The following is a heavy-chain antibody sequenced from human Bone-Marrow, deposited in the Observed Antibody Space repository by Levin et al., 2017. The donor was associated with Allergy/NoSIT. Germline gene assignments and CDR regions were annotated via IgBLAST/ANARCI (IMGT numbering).Heavy chain of an antibody. Sequence: GESLKISCATSGFTFSNYNMHWVRQAPGKGLVWVAAVWYDGSEKYYEDSMKGQFTVSRDNSKNTVYLQMNNLRVEDTAVYYCARDSAMTRGAYGMDVWGQGTTVIVSS. J-gene: IGHJ6*02. CDR1: GFTFSNYN. V-gene: IGHV3-33*01. CDR2: VWYDGSEK. CDR3: ARDSAMTRGAYGMDV. D-gene: IGHD3-10*01.